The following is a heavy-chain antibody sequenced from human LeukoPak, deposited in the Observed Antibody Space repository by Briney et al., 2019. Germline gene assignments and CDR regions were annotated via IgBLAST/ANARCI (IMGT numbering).Heavy chain of an antibody. D-gene: IGHD3-22*01. CDR1: GYTFTSYG. J-gene: IGHJ4*02. V-gene: IGHV1-18*01. Sequence: ASVKVSCKASGYTFTSYGISWVRQAPGQGLEWMGWISAYNGNTNYAQKLQGRVTMTTDTSTSTAYMELRSLRSDDTAVYYCARDLTAYYYDSSGYCFVYWGQGTLVTVSS. CDR2: ISAYNGNT. CDR3: ARDLTAYYYDSSGYCFVY.